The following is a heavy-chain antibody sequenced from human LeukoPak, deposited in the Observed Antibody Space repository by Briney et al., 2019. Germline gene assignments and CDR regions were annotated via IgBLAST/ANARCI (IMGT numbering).Heavy chain of an antibody. D-gene: IGHD3-3*01. CDR1: GGSISSSSYY. J-gene: IGHJ3*02. CDR2: IYHSGST. CDR3: ARDLYDFWSGYYNDAFDI. V-gene: IGHV4-39*07. Sequence: SETLSLTCTVSGGSISSSSYYWGWIRQPPGKGLEWIGSIYHSGSTYYNPSLKSRVTISVDTSKNQFSLKLSSATAADTAVYYCARDLYDFWSGYYNDAFDIWGQGTMVTVSS.